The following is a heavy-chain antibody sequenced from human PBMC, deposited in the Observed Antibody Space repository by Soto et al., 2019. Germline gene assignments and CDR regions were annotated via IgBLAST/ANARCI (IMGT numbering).Heavy chain of an antibody. CDR1: GGSISSGGYY. J-gene: IGHJ4*02. D-gene: IGHD3-22*01. CDR2: IYYSGST. Sequence: SETLSLTCTVSGGSISSGGYYWSWFRQHPGKGLEWIGYIYYSGSTYYNPSLKSRVTISVDTSKNQFSLKLSSVTAADTAVYYCARERRYYDSSGYSSYNYWGRGTLVTVSS. V-gene: IGHV4-31*03. CDR3: ARERRYYDSSGYSSYNY.